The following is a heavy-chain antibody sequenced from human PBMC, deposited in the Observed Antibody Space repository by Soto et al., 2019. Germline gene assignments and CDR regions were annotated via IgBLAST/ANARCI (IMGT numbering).Heavy chain of an antibody. D-gene: IGHD6-19*01. CDR3: SRFIMVGGWFDPNYYHGMDV. J-gene: IGHJ6*02. CDR2: ISGYNGNT. Sequence: ASVKVSCKTSGYTFSNYGINWVRQARGQGLEWMGWISGYNGNTNYAQTVQGRVTMTTDTSTGTVYMELRSLKSDDTAIYYCSRFIMVGGWFDPNYYHGMDVWGQGTTVTVSS. CDR1: GYTFSNYG. V-gene: IGHV1-18*01.